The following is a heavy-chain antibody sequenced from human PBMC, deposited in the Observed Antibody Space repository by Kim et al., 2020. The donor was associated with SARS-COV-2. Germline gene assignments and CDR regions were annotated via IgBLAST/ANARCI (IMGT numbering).Heavy chain of an antibody. Sequence: ASVKVSCKASGYSLNTFSEYGITWVRQAPGQGPEWMGWISPYNGNTLYAQKFQGRVTWTTDTSSNTAYMELTSLTSDDTAVYYCAREIERLVTFDFWGQGTLVTVSS. J-gene: IGHJ4*02. CDR3: AREIERLVTFDF. CDR2: ISPYNGNT. D-gene: IGHD2-15*01. CDR1: GYSLNTFSEYG. V-gene: IGHV1-18*04.